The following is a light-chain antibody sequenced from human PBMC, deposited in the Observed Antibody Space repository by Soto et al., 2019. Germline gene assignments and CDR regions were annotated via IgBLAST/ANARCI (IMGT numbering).Light chain of an antibody. J-gene: IGLJ3*02. CDR2: EVN. Sequence: QSALTQPPSASGSPGQSVTISCTGTSSDIGGYNSVSWYQQHPGKAPRLMIYEVNKRPSGVPDRFSGSKSGYTASLTVSGLQTEDEAFYYCSSSAGIYHYLAFGGGTKLTVL. V-gene: IGLV2-8*01. CDR1: SSDIGGYNS. CDR3: SSSAGIYHYLA.